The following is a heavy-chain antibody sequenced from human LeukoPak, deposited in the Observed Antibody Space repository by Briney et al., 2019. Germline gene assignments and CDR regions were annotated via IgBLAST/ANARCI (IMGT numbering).Heavy chain of an antibody. J-gene: IGHJ3*02. CDR2: INHRGST. CDR1: GGSFSGYY. Sequence: SESLSLTCAVYGGSFSGYYCSWIRQPPGKGLEWIGEINHRGSTNYNPSLKSRVTMSVDTSKNQFSLKLSSVTAADTALYYCARTYYYGSGSYYDHRDAFDIWGQGTMVTVSS. D-gene: IGHD3-10*01. V-gene: IGHV4-34*01. CDR3: ARTYYYGSGSYYDHRDAFDI.